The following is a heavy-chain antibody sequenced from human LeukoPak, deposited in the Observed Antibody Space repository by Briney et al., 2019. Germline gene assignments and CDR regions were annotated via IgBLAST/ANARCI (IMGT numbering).Heavy chain of an antibody. CDR1: GFTFNSYS. Sequence: PGGSLRLSCAASGFTFNSYSMSWVRQAPGKGLEWISAISGSGDSTYYADSVRGRFTFSRDNSKNTLYLQMNSLRAEDTAVYYCAKDVYRRIHPFPFDYWGQGTLVTVSS. D-gene: IGHD1-26*01. J-gene: IGHJ4*02. CDR3: AKDVYRRIHPFPFDY. V-gene: IGHV3-23*01. CDR2: ISGSGDST.